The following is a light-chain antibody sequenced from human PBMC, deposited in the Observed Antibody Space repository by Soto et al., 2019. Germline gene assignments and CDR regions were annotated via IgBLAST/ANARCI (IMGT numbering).Light chain of an antibody. CDR3: QQYSRYSWT. J-gene: IGKJ1*01. CDR1: QSISSW. V-gene: IGKV1-5*03. CDR2: RAS. Sequence: DIQMTQSPATLSTSVGERVTISCRASQSISSWLAWYQQKPGEAPNLLIYRASSLQSGVPSRFSGSGSRTEFPLTISILQPDDFATYYCQQYSRYSWTFGQGTKVEFK.